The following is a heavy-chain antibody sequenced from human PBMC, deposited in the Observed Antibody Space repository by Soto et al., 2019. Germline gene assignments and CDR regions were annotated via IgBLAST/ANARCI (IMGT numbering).Heavy chain of an antibody. V-gene: IGHV1-2*02. D-gene: IGHD1-1*01. CDR1: GYTFTGYY. J-gene: IGHJ4*02. CDR2: INPNSGDT. Sequence: GSSVKVACKTSGYTFTGYYMHWLRQAPGQGLEWMGWINPNSGDTTYAEKFQGRVTMTRDTSISTAYMELTRLTSDDTDVYYCARIWNHLDYWGQGTVVSVPS. CDR3: ARIWNHLDY.